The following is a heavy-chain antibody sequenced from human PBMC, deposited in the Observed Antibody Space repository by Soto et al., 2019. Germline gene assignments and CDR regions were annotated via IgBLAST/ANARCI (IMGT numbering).Heavy chain of an antibody. J-gene: IGHJ4*02. CDR3: ARGRFGELSPFDY. Sequence: ASVKVSCKASGYTFTSYGITWVRQAPGQGLEWMGWISANNGNTNYVQKFRGRVTMTTDTSTSTAYMELRSLRSDDTAVYYCARGRFGELSPFDYWGRGFLVTVSS. CDR1: GYTFTSYG. CDR2: ISANNGNT. V-gene: IGHV1-18*01. D-gene: IGHD3-10*01.